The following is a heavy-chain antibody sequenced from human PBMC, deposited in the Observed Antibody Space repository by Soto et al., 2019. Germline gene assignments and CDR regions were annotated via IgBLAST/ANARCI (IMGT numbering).Heavy chain of an antibody. J-gene: IGHJ4*02. CDR2: IFHGGST. Sequence: QVQLQQWGAGLLKPSETLSLTCAVYDTSFSGYYWSWIRQPPGKGLEWIGEIFHGGSTDYSPSLKSRVTISVDTSKNQFSLERSSVTAADTAVYYCARPHYDSNTFYSFFDYWGQGTLVTVSS. D-gene: IGHD3-22*01. CDR3: ARPHYDSNTFYSFFDY. CDR1: DTSFSGYY. V-gene: IGHV4-34*12.